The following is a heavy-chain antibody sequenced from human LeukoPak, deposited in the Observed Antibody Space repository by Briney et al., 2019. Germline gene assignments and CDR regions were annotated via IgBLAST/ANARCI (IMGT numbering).Heavy chain of an antibody. J-gene: IGHJ4*02. CDR1: GGTFSSYA. V-gene: IGHV1-69*05. CDR3: ARDGYSSGWLESANY. CDR2: IIPIFGTA. Sequence: SVKVSCKASGGTFSSYAISWVRQAPGQGLEWMGRIIPIFGTANYAQKFQGRVTITTDESTSTAYMEPSSLRSEDTAVYYCARDGYSSGWLESANYWGQGTLVTVSS. D-gene: IGHD6-19*01.